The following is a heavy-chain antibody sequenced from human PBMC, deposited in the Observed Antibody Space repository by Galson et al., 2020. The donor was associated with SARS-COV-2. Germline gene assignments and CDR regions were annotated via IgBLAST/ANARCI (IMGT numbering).Heavy chain of an antibody. Sequence: GESLKISCEASGYTFTGYYMHWVRQAPGQGLEWMGWINPNSGGTNYAQKFQGRVTMTRDTSISTAYMELSRLRSDDTAVYYCARGPYYYDSSGYLGSLDYWGQGTLVTVSS. CDR3: ARGPYYYDSSGYLGSLDY. J-gene: IGHJ4*02. CDR2: INPNSGGT. D-gene: IGHD3-22*01. V-gene: IGHV1-2*02. CDR1: GYTFTGYY.